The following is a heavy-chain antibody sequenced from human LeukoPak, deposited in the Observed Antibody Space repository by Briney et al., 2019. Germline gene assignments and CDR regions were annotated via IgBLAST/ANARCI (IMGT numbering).Heavy chain of an antibody. CDR2: INAGNGNT. D-gene: IGHD3-10*01. CDR1: GYTFTSYA. J-gene: IGHJ4*02. Sequence: ASVKVSCKASGYTFTSYAMHWVRQAPGQRPEWMGWINAGNGNTKYSQKFQGRVTITRDTSASTAYMELSSLRSEDTAVYYCARGSRVTMVRGVITPDDYWGQGTLVTVSS. CDR3: ARGSRVTMVRGVITPDDY. V-gene: IGHV1-3*01.